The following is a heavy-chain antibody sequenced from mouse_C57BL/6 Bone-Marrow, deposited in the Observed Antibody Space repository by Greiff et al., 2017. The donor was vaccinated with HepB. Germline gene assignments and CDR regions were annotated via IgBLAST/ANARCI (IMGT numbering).Heavy chain of an antibody. CDR1: GYTFTSYW. V-gene: IGHV1-7*01. CDR3: ARTYYGSSYYFDY. J-gene: IGHJ2*01. CDR2: INPSSGYT. Sequence: QVQLQQSGAELAKPGASVKLSCKASGYTFTSYWMHWVKQRPGQGLEWIGYINPSSGYTKYKQKFKDKATLTADKSSSTAYMQLSSLTYEDSAVYYCARTYYGSSYYFDYWGQGTTLTVSS. D-gene: IGHD1-1*01.